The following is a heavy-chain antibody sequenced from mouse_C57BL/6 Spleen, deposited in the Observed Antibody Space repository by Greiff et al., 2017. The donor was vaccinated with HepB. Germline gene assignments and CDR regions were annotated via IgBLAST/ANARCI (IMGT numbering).Heavy chain of an antibody. V-gene: IGHV1-39*01. CDR3: ARPHGYDGYFDV. D-gene: IGHD2-2*01. J-gene: IGHJ1*03. CDR2: INPNYGTT. CDR1: GYSFTDYN. Sequence: VQLKESGPELVKPGASVKISCKASGYSFTDYNMNWVKQSNGKSLEWIGVINPNYGTTSYNQKLKGKATLTVDQSSSTAYIQLNSLTSEDSADSYCARPHGYDGYFDVWGTGTTVTVSS.